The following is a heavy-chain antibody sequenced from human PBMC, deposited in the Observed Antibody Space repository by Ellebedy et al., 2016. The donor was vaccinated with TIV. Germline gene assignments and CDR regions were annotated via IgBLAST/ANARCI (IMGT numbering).Heavy chain of an antibody. V-gene: IGHV1-2*02. D-gene: IGHD4-17*01. J-gene: IGHJ6*02. CDR1: GYTFSGHY. CDR2: INPNSGGR. Sequence: AASVTVSCKASGYTFSGHYMHWVRQAPGQGLEWLGWINPNSGGRMYAQKFQGRVTMTGDTAVSTAYMELSRLSPDDTAVYYCAREGMTTVTYYYGMDVWGQGTTVTVSS. CDR3: AREGMTTVTYYYGMDV.